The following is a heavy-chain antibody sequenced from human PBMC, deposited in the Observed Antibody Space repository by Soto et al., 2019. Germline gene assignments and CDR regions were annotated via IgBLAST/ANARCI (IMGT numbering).Heavy chain of an antibody. CDR3: GSSYGSGYRAFDY. CDR1: GDTFNFYS. Sequence: QVQLVQSGAEVKRPGSSVKVSCKASGDTFNFYSINWVRQAPGLGLEWMGRVNPIVSMSNYAQKFQGRVTMTADKTTSTAYMELSSLRSEDTAIYYWGSSYGSGYRAFDYWGQGALVTVSS. D-gene: IGHD3-10*01. J-gene: IGHJ4*02. V-gene: IGHV1-69*02. CDR2: VNPIVSMS.